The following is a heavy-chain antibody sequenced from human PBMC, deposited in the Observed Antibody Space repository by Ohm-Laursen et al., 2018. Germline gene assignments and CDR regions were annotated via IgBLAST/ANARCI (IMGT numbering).Heavy chain of an antibody. CDR1: GGSVSSGSYY. Sequence: TLSLTCTVSGGSVSSGSYYWSWIRQPPGKGLEWIGYIYYSGSTNYNPSLKSRVTISVDTSKNQFSLKLSSVTAADTAVYYCARVDSSGWYGPYYFDYWGQGTLVTVSS. CDR3: ARVDSSGWYGPYYFDY. D-gene: IGHD6-19*01. J-gene: IGHJ4*02. V-gene: IGHV4-61*01. CDR2: IYYSGST.